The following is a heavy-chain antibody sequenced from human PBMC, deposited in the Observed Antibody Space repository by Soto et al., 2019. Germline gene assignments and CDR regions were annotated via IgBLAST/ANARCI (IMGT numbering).Heavy chain of an antibody. CDR3: ARRVRQLGPYFDY. V-gene: IGHV4-39*01. D-gene: IGHD6-6*01. Sequence: SETLSLTCTVSGGSISSSSYYWGWIRQPPGKGLEWIGSIYYSGSTYYNPSLKSRVTISVDTSKNQFSLKLSSVTAADTAVYYCARRVRQLGPYFDYWGQGTLVTVSS. CDR2: IYYSGST. J-gene: IGHJ4*02. CDR1: GGSISSSSYY.